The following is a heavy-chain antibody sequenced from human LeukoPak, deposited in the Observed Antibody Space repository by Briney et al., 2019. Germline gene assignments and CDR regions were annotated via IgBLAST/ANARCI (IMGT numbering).Heavy chain of an antibody. J-gene: IGHJ3*02. CDR2: ISSSGSTI. D-gene: IGHD6-19*01. CDR1: GLTFSDYY. CDR3: ARVLAVADAFDI. Sequence: PGGSLRLSCAASGLTFSDYYMSWIRQAPGKGLEWVSYISSSGSTIYYADSVKGRFTISRDNAKNSLYLQMNSLRAEDTAVYYCARVLAVADAFDIWGQGTMVTVSS. V-gene: IGHV3-11*01.